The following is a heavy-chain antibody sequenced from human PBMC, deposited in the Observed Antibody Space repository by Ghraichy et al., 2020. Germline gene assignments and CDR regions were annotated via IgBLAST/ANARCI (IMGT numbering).Heavy chain of an antibody. CDR3: SRLVLTMNTGDY. J-gene: IGHJ4*02. V-gene: IGHV3-73*01. Sequence: RGSLRLSCAASGFPFSDSAMHWVRQASGKGLEWLGRIRTKANNYATAYAASVEGRFTISRDDSKNTVYLQMNSLKSEDTAVYYCSRLVLTMNTGDYWGQGVLVTVSS. CDR1: GFPFSDSA. D-gene: IGHD2-8*02. CDR2: IRTKANNYAT.